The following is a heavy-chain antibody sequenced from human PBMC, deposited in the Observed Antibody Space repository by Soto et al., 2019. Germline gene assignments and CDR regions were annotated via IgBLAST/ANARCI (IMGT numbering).Heavy chain of an antibody. Sequence: ASVKVSCKASGYTFTGYYMHWVRQAPGQGLEWMGWINPNSGGTNYAQKFQGWVTMTRDTSISTAYMELSRLRSDDTAVYYCARDRYYYDSSGYYSHLTGFDPWDQGTLVTVSS. D-gene: IGHD3-22*01. CDR3: ARDRYYYDSSGYYSHLTGFDP. CDR1: GYTFTGYY. CDR2: INPNSGGT. J-gene: IGHJ5*02. V-gene: IGHV1-2*04.